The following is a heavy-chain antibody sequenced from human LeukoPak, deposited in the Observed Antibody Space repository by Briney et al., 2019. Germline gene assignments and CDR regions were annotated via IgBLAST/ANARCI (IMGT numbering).Heavy chain of an antibody. CDR2: INPNSGGT. Sequence: GASVTVSCKASGYTFTGYYMHWVRQAPGQGLEWMGWINPNSGGTNYAQKFQGRVTMTRDTSISTAYMELSRLRSDDTAVYYRATGRYSSSWYYFDCWGQGTLVTVSS. J-gene: IGHJ4*02. V-gene: IGHV1-2*02. CDR3: ATGRYSSSWYYFDC. D-gene: IGHD6-13*01. CDR1: GYTFTGYY.